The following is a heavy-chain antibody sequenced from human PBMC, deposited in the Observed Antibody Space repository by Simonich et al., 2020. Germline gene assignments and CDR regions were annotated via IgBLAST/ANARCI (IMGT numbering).Heavy chain of an antibody. CDR3: ARVRFEAFDI. CDR2: INPTSGGT. J-gene: IGHJ3*02. Sequence: QVQLVQSGAAVKKPGASVKVSCKASGYTLTGNYMHGVRQAPGQGLEWMGWINPTSGGTNYAQKFQGRVTMTRDTSISTAYMELSRLRSDDTAVYYCARVRFEAFDIWGQGTMVTVSS. V-gene: IGHV1-2*02. CDR1: GYTLTGNY.